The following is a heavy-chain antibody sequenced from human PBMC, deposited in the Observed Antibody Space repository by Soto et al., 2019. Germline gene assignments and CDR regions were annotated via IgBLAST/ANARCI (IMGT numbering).Heavy chain of an antibody. Sequence: EVQLLESGGGLVQPGGSLRLSCAASGFTFSSYAMSWVRQAPGKGLEWVSAISGSGGSTYYADSVKGRFTISRDNSKNTLYLQMNSLRAEDTAVYYCARDRLPMVVVVMGWFDPWGQGTLVTVSS. CDR2: ISGSGGST. CDR1: GFTFSSYA. J-gene: IGHJ5*02. V-gene: IGHV3-23*01. CDR3: ARDRLPMVVVVMGWFDP. D-gene: IGHD3-22*01.